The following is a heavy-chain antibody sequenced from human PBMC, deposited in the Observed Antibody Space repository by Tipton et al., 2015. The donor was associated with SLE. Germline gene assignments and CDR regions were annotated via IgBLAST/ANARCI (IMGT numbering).Heavy chain of an antibody. J-gene: IGHJ3*02. V-gene: IGHV4-4*07. D-gene: IGHD5-24*01. Sequence: TLSLTCIVSGVSISRYYWNWIRQPAGKGLEWIGRMHPRGTTNYNPSLKSRVTISVDTSKNQFSLELHSVTAADTAVYYCAREGLRSYEIWGQGTMVTVSS. CDR2: MHPRGTT. CDR1: GVSISRYY. CDR3: AREGLRSYEI.